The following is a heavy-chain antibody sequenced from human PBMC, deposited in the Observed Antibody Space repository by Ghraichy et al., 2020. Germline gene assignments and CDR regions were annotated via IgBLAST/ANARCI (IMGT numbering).Heavy chain of an antibody. Sequence: SQTLSLTCTVSGGSISSYYWSWIRQPPGKGLEWIGYIYYSGSTNYNPSLKSRVTISVDTSKNQFSLKLSSVTAADTVVYYCARGGGALEVYYYYGMDVWGQGTTVTVSS. CDR1: GGSISSYY. J-gene: IGHJ6*02. CDR3: ARGGGALEVYYYYGMDV. CDR2: IYYSGST. V-gene: IGHV4-59*01. D-gene: IGHD1-1*01.